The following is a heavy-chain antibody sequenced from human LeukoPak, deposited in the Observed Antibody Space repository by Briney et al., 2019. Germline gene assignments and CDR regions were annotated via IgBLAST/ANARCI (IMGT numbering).Heavy chain of an antibody. Sequence: GASVKVSCKASRYTFTSYDINWVREAAGQGLEWMGWTNPNTGRTGFAQKFQGRLIMTRDTSTSTAYMELRSLTSEDTAVYYCARLSETPDYYSNGGYYQLGYWGQGTPVTVSS. D-gene: IGHD3-22*01. CDR2: TNPNTGRT. V-gene: IGHV1-8*01. CDR3: ARLSETPDYYSNGGYYQLGY. CDR1: RYTFTSYD. J-gene: IGHJ4*02.